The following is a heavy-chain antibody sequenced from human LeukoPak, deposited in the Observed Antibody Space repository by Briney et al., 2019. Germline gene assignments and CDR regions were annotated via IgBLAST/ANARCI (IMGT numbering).Heavy chain of an antibody. V-gene: IGHV3-23*01. CDR3: AKAGGASFYYYMDV. CDR2: ITDSGDRT. CDR1: GFTFSSYG. Sequence: GGSLRLSCAASGFTFSSYGMHWVRQAPGKGLEWVSTITDSGDRTYYADSVKGRFTISRDNSKNTLYLQLNSLTAEDAAIYSCAKAGGASFYYYMDVWGKGTTVTVSS. D-gene: IGHD1-26*01. J-gene: IGHJ6*03.